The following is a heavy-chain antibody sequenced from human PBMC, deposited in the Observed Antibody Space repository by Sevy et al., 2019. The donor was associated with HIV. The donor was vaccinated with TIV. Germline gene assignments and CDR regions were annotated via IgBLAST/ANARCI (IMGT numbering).Heavy chain of an antibody. CDR1: GFTFDDYA. CDR3: AKAGKVTRQYYFDY. J-gene: IGHJ4*02. D-gene: IGHD2-21*02. Sequence: GGSLRLSCAASGFTFDDYAMHWVRQAPGKGLEWVSGISWNSGSIGYADSVKGRFSISRDNAKNSLYLQMNSLRAEDTALYYCAKAGKVTRQYYFDYWGQGTLVTVSS. V-gene: IGHV3-9*01. CDR2: ISWNSGSI.